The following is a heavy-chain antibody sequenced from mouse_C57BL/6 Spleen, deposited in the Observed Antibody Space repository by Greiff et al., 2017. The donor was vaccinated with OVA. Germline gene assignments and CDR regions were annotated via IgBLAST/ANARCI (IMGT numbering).Heavy chain of an antibody. CDR2: INHDGSST. CDR1: GFTFSDYY. V-gene: IGHV5-16*01. Sequence: EVKLVESEGGLVQPGSSMKLSCTASGFTFSDYYMAWVRQVPEKGLEWVANINHDGSSTYYLDSLKSRFIISRDNAKNILYLQMSSLKSEDTATYYCARGGYYYGSSPYYFDYWGKGTTLTVSS. D-gene: IGHD1-1*01. CDR3: ARGGYYYGSSPYYFDY. J-gene: IGHJ2*01.